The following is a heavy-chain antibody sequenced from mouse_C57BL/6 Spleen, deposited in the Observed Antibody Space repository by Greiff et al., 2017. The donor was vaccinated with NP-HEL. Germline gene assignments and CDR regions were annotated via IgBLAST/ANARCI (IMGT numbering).Heavy chain of an antibody. V-gene: IGHV1-26*01. Sequence: EVQLQQSGPELVKPGASVKISCKASGYTFTDYYMNWVKQSHGKSLEWIGDINPNNGGTSYNQKFKGKATLTVDKSSSTAYMELRSLTSEDSAVYYCARDFDYYGSWYFDVWGTGTTVTVSS. J-gene: IGHJ1*03. CDR1: GYTFTDYY. CDR3: ARDFDYYGSWYFDV. CDR2: INPNNGGT. D-gene: IGHD1-1*01.